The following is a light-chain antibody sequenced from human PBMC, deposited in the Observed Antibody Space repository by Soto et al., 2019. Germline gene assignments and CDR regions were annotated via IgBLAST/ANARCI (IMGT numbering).Light chain of an antibody. CDR2: GVS. V-gene: IGKV3-15*01. CDR3: QQYNNWPSWT. J-gene: IGKJ1*01. CDR1: QSISTK. Sequence: EIVMTQSPATLSVPPGERAALSCRASQSISTKLAWYQQKPGQAPRLLIYGVSTRATSIPARFSGSGSGTEFTLTISSLQSEDFAVYYCQQYNNWPSWTFGQGTKVEIK.